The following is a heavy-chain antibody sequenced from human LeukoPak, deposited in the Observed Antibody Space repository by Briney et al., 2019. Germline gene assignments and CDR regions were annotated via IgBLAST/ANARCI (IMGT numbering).Heavy chain of an antibody. D-gene: IGHD3-10*01. V-gene: IGHV7-4-1*02. CDR3: ARAHRGANYYYYGMDV. J-gene: IGHJ6*02. Sequence: ASVKVSCKAFGYTFTDYTMNWVRQAPGQGLEWMGWINTNTGNPTYAQGFTGRIVFSLDTSVSTAYLQISSLKAEDTAVYYCARAHRGANYYYYGMDVWGQGTTVTVSS. CDR2: INTNTGNP. CDR1: GYTFTDYT.